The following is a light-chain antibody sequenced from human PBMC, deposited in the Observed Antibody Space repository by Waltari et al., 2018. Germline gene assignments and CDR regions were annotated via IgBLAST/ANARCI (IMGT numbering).Light chain of an antibody. CDR2: GAS. Sequence: EIVLTQSPGTLSLSPGERATLSCRASQSVSSSYLAWYQQKPGQAPRLRIYGASSRATGIPDRFSGSGSGTDCTLTISRLEPEEFAVYYCQQYGSSPTFGQGTRLEIK. CDR3: QQYGSSPT. V-gene: IGKV3-20*01. CDR1: QSVSSSY. J-gene: IGKJ5*01.